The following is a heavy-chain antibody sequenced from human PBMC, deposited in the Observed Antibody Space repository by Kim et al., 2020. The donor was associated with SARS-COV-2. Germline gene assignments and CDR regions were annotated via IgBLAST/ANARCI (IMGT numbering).Heavy chain of an antibody. J-gene: IGHJ4*02. D-gene: IGHD3-10*01. Sequence: SHNPSLKSRVTISVDTSKNQLSLKVSSVTAADTAVYYCARGYGSGSYYNYWGQGTLVTVSS. CDR3: ARGYGSGSYYNY. V-gene: IGHV4-34*01.